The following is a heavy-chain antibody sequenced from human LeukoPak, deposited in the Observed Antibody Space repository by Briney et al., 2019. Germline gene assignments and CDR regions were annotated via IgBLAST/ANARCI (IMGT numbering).Heavy chain of an antibody. J-gene: IGHJ4*02. CDR1: GYTFTGYY. CDR2: INPNSGGT. D-gene: IGHD6-19*01. CDR3: ARVIGGSGWYDY. Sequence: ASVKVPCKASGYTFTGYYMHWARQAPGQGLEWMGRINPNSGGTNYAQKFQGRVTMTRDTSISTAYMELSRLRSDDTAVYYCARVIGGSGWYDYWGQGTLVTVSS. V-gene: IGHV1-2*06.